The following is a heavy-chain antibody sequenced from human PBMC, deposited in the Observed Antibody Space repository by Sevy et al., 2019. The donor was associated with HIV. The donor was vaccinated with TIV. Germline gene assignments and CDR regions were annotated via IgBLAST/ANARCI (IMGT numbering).Heavy chain of an antibody. D-gene: IGHD1-26*01. CDR3: TREVGYGMDV. Sequence: GGFLRLSCAASAGFRFSDSAMYWVRQASGKGLEWVGRIRRKVNDYATAHPASVKGRFTISRDDSKNMAYLQMNSLKIEDTAVYYCTREVGYGMDVWGQGTTVTVSS. J-gene: IGHJ6*02. V-gene: IGHV3-73*01. CDR2: IRRKVNDYAT. CDR1: AGFRFSDSA.